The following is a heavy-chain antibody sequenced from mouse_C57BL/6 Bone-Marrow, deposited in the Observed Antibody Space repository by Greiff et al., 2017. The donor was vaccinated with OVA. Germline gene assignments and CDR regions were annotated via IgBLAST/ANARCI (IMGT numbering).Heavy chain of an antibody. V-gene: IGHV5-6*01. Sequence: EVKLVEPGGDLVKPGGSLKLSCAASGFTFSSYGMSWVRQTPDKRLEWVATISSGGSYTYYPDSVKGRFTISRDNAKNTLYRQMSSLKSEDTAMYYCASPLYDGYFYAMDYWGQGTSVTVSS. CDR3: ASPLYDGYFYAMDY. D-gene: IGHD2-3*01. J-gene: IGHJ4*01. CDR2: ISSGGSYT. CDR1: GFTFSSYG.